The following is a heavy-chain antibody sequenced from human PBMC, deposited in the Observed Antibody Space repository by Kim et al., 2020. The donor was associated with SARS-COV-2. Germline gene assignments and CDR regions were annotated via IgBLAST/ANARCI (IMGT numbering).Heavy chain of an antibody. Sequence: GGSLRLSCAASGFTFSSYAMSWVRQAPGKGLEWVSAISGSGGSTYYADSVKGRFTISRDNSKNTLYLQMNSLRAEDTAVYYCAKAGSGSYYNGHYDYVWGSYPLDYWGQGTLVTVSS. D-gene: IGHD3-16*02. V-gene: IGHV3-23*01. CDR1: GFTFSSYA. J-gene: IGHJ4*02. CDR3: AKAGSGSYYNGHYDYVWGSYPLDY. CDR2: ISGSGGST.